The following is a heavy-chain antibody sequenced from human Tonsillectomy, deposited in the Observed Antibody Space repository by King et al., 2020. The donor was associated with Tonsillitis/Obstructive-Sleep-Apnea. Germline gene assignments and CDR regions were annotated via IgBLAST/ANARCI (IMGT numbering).Heavy chain of an antibody. CDR1: GYTFSSYA. V-gene: IGHV3-23*04. J-gene: IGHJ3*02. Sequence: VQLVESGGGLVQPGGSLRLSCAASGYTFSSYAMSWVRQAPGKGLGWVSAISGSGGSTYYADSVKGRFTISRDNSKNTLYLQMNSLRAEDTAVYYCAKVQRVTTVTTSSAFDIWGQGTMVTVSS. CDR3: AKVQRVTTVTTSSAFDI. D-gene: IGHD4-17*01. CDR2: ISGSGGST.